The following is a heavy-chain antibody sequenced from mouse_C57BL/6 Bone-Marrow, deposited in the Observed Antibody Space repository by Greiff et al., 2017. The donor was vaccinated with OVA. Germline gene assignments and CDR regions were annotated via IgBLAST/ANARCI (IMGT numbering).Heavy chain of an antibody. V-gene: IGHV5-12*01. CDR1: GFTFSDYY. CDR3: GRHTTTVSDAMDY. CDR2: ISNGGGST. D-gene: IGHD1-1*01. J-gene: IGHJ4*01. Sequence: EVQLVESGGGLVQPGGSLKLSCAASGFTFSDYYMYWVRQTPEKRLEWVAYISNGGGSTYYPDTVKGRFTISRDNAKNTQYLQMSRLKSEDTAMYYCGRHTTTVSDAMDYWGQGTSVTVSS.